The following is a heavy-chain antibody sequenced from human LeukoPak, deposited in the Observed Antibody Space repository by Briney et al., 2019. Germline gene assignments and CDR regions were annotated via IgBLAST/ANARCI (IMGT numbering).Heavy chain of an antibody. D-gene: IGHD3-10*01. V-gene: IGHV3-74*01. CDR1: GFTFSSYW. J-gene: IGHJ2*01. Sequence: GGSLRLSCAASGFTFSSYWMHWVRQAPGKGLVWVSRINSDGSSISYADSVKGRFTISRDNAKNTLHLQMNSLRAEDTAVYYCARVSPGSTWFRYFDLWGRGTLVTVSS. CDR3: ARVSPGSTWFRYFDL. CDR2: INSDGSSI.